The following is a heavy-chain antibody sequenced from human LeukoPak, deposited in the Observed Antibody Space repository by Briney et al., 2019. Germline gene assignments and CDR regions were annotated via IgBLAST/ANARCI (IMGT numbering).Heavy chain of an antibody. CDR1: GFSFSSYW. CDR3: ARVSIGWYHFDY. CDR2: INPDGSTT. Sequence: GGSLRLSCVASGFSFSSYWLHWVRPVPGKGLVWVSRINPDGSTTSYADSVKDRFTISRDNAKSMVYLQMNSLRGEDSAVYYCARVSIGWYHFDYWGQGVLVSVSS. V-gene: IGHV3-74*01. D-gene: IGHD6-19*01. J-gene: IGHJ4*02.